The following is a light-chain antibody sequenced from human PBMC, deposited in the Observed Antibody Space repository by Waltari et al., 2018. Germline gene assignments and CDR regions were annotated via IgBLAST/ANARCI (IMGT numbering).Light chain of an antibody. CDR1: QSVSSGY. J-gene: IGKJ3*01. V-gene: IGKV3-20*01. CDR3: QQYGGSPFT. CDR2: DTS. Sequence: DIVLTQSPGTLSLSPTDGSTLSYRASQSVSSGYLAWYQQKPGQAPRLLIYDTSRRAAGIPDRLSGSGSGTDFTLTISRLEPEDFAVYYCQQYGGSPFTFGPGTKVDI.